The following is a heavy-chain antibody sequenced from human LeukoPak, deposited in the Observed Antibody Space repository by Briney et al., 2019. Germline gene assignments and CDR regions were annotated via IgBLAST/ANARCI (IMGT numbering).Heavy chain of an antibody. CDR1: GFTFSSYW. Sequence: GGSLRLSCAASGFTFSSYWMSWVRQAPGKGLEWVANIKQDGSEKYYVDSVKGRFTISRDNAKNSLYLQMNSLRAEDTAVYYCAGEITVTSILYFDYWGQGTLVTVSS. V-gene: IGHV3-7*01. J-gene: IGHJ4*02. CDR2: IKQDGSEK. CDR3: AGEITVTSILYFDY. D-gene: IGHD4-17*01.